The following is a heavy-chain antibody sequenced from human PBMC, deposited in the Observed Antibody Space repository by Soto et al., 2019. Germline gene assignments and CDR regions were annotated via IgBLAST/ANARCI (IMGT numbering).Heavy chain of an antibody. V-gene: IGHV1-69*06. Sequence: QVQLVESGGGVVQPGRSLRLSCAASGFTFSSYAISWVRQAPGQGLEWMGGIIPIFGTANYAQKFQGRVTITADKSTSTAYMELSSLRSEDTAVYYCARKYSSSSGDWFDPWGQGTLVTVSS. J-gene: IGHJ5*02. CDR3: ARKYSSSSGDWFDP. D-gene: IGHD6-6*01. CDR1: GFTFSSYA. CDR2: IIPIFGTA.